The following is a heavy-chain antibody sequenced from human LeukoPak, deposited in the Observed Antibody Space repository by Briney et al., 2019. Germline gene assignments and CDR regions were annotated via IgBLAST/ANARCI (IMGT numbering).Heavy chain of an antibody. CDR3: ASLYGSGFSFDY. CDR1: GGSFSGYY. Sequence: SETLSLTCAVYGGSFSGYYWSWIRQSPDKGLEWIGEINHSGRTNYNPSLKSRVTISIDTSKNQFSLKLSSVTAADTAMYYCASLYGSGFSFDYWGQGTLVTVSS. J-gene: IGHJ4*02. CDR2: INHSGRT. V-gene: IGHV4-34*01. D-gene: IGHD3-10*01.